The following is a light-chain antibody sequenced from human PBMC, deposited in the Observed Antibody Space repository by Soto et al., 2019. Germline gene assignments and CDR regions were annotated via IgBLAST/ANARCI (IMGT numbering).Light chain of an antibody. J-gene: IGKJ2*01. CDR1: ESLFGF. V-gene: IGKV3-15*01. CDR3: QSYNDWPFA. Sequence: DIVLTQSPATLSVSPGDTVTLSCRASESLFGFLAWYQQKPGQAPRLLMYGVSTRATGIPARFSGGGSATDFTISISSLHSEDSAFYFCQSYNDWPFASGLGTRLEI. CDR2: GVS.